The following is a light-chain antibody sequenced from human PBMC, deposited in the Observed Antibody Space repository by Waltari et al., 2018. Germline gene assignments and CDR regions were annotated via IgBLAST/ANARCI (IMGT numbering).Light chain of an antibody. CDR3: SSYAGSNPL. Sequence: QSALTQPPSASGSPGQSVTISCTGTSSDVGGYNYVSWYQQHPGKAPIRMIYEVSKRPSGVPDRFSGSKSGNTASLTVSGLQAEDEADYYCSSYAGSNPLFGGGTKLTVL. CDR1: SSDVGGYNY. J-gene: IGLJ3*02. V-gene: IGLV2-8*01. CDR2: EVS.